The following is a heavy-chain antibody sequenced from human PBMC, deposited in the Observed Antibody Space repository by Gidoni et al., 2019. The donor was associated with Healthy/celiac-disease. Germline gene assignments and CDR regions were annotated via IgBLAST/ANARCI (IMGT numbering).Heavy chain of an antibody. CDR1: GGSISRSSYY. Sequence: QLQLQESGPGLVKPSETLSLTCTVSGGSISRSSYYWGWIRQPPGKGLEWIGSIYYSGSTYYNPSLKSRVTISVDTSKNQFSLKLSSVTAADTAVYYCARHPLYYYDSSGYPDYWGQGTLVTVSS. CDR3: ARHPLYYYDSSGYPDY. J-gene: IGHJ4*02. D-gene: IGHD3-22*01. V-gene: IGHV4-39*01. CDR2: IYYSGST.